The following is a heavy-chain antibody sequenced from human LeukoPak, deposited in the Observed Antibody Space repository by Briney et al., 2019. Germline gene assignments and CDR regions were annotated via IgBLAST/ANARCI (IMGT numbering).Heavy chain of an antibody. J-gene: IGHJ4*02. CDR3: ARLAARPDYFDY. Sequence: GESLKISCKASGYSFTTYWIGWVRQMPGKGLEWMGIIYPGDSDTRYSPSFQGQVTISADKSISTAYLQWGSLKASDTAMYYCARLAARPDYFDYWGQGTLVTVSS. V-gene: IGHV5-51*01. D-gene: IGHD6-6*01. CDR1: GYSFTTYW. CDR2: IYPGDSDT.